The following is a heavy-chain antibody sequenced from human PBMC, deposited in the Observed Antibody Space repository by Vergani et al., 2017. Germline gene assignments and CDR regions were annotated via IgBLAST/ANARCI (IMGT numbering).Heavy chain of an antibody. CDR1: GFTFSSYG. V-gene: IGHV3-30*18. J-gene: IGHJ1*01. CDR3: AKDSDYGDIQYFQH. Sequence: VQLVESGGGLIQPGGSLRLSCAASGFTFSSYGMHWVRQAPGKGLEWVAVISYDGSNKYYADSVKGRFTISRDNSKNTLYLQMNSLRAEDTALYYCAKDSDYGDIQYFQHWGQGTLVTVSS. CDR2: ISYDGSNK. D-gene: IGHD4-17*01.